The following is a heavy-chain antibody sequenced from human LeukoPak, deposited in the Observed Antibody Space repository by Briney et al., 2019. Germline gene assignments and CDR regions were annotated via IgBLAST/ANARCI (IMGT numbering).Heavy chain of an antibody. V-gene: IGHV4-59*08. J-gene: IGHJ4*02. CDR3: ARASRTGLGISSFDY. CDR2: IYYSGST. CDR1: GGSISSYY. Sequence: SETLSLTCAVSGGSISSYYWSWIRQPPGKGLEWIGYIYYSGSTNYNPSLKSRVTISVDTSKNQFSLKLSSVTAADTAVYYCARASRTGLGISSFDYWGQGTLVTVSS. D-gene: IGHD7-27*01.